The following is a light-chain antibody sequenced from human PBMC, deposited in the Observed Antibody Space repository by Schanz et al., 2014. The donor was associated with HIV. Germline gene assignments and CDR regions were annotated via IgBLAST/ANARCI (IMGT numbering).Light chain of an antibody. Sequence: IQLTQSPSSLSASVGDRVTITCRASQSISSYLNWYQQKPGKAPKLLIYAASSLQSGVPSRFRGSGYGTDFTLTISSLHPEDSATYYCLQDYTYRWAFDQGTKVEIK. J-gene: IGKJ1*01. CDR1: QSISSY. V-gene: IGKV1-6*01. CDR3: LQDYTYRWA. CDR2: AAS.